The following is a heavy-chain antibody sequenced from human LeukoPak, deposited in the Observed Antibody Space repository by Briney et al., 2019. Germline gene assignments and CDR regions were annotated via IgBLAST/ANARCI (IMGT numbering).Heavy chain of an antibody. CDR1: GFSFSTYS. CDR3: AMELLKSNDY. D-gene: IGHD1-7*01. J-gene: IGHJ4*02. V-gene: IGHV3-21*05. CDR2: ISGSSSPI. Sequence: GGSLRLSCAASGFSFSTYSMNWVRQAPGKGLEWVSFISGSSSPIYYADSVKGRFTISRDNAKNSLYLQMNSLRAEDTAVYYCAMELLKSNDYWGQGTLVTVSS.